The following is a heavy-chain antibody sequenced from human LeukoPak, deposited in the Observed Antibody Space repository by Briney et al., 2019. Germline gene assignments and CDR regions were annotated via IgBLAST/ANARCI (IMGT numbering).Heavy chain of an antibody. CDR2: IKSKSDGGTT. V-gene: IGHV3-15*01. Sequence: PGGSLRLSCGASGFKVRDVWMSWVRKAPGRGLGWLGRIKSKSDGGTTDYVAPVKGRFTISRDDSKNTVSLQMNSLKTEDTAVYYCTTDPRHWGQGTLVTVSS. CDR1: GFKVRDVW. CDR3: TTDPRH. J-gene: IGHJ4*02.